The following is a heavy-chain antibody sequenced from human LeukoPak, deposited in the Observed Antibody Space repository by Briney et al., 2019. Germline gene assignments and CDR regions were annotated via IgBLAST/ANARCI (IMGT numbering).Heavy chain of an antibody. J-gene: IGHJ4*02. Sequence: RPGGSLRLSCAASGFTFSSYAMSWVRQAPGKGLEWVSTIGGNGGSTYYADSVKGRFTISRDNSKNTLYLQMNSLRAEDTAVYYCVKASRADFVVVVAGFEYWGQGTLVTVSS. CDR2: IGGNGGST. D-gene: IGHD2-15*01. CDR1: GFTFSSYA. V-gene: IGHV3-23*01. CDR3: VKASRADFVVVVAGFEY.